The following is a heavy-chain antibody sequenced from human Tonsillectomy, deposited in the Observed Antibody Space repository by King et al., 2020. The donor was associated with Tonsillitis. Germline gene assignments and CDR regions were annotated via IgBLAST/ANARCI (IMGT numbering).Heavy chain of an antibody. D-gene: IGHD2-8*01. Sequence: QLVQSGAEVKKPGASVKVSCKASGYTFTSYGISWVRQAPGQGLEWMGWISAYNGNTNYAQKLQGRVTMTTDTSTSTAYMELRSLRSDDTAVYYCARTHPNMVLMVYAMSDYSGMDVWGQGTTVTVSS. V-gene: IGHV1-18*04. CDR1: GYTFTSYG. J-gene: IGHJ6*02. CDR3: ARTHPNMVLMVYAMSDYSGMDV. CDR2: ISAYNGNT.